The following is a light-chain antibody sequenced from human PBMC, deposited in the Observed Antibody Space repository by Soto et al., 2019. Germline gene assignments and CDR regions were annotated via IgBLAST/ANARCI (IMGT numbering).Light chain of an antibody. Sequence: QSALTQPASVSGSPGQSITISCTGTSSDVGGYNYVSWYQQHPGKAPKLMSYDVSNRPSGVSNRFSGSKSGNTASLTISGLQAEDEADYYCRSYTSSSTCVFGTGTKLTVL. CDR2: DVS. V-gene: IGLV2-14*01. CDR1: SSDVGGYNY. CDR3: RSYTSSSTCV. J-gene: IGLJ1*01.